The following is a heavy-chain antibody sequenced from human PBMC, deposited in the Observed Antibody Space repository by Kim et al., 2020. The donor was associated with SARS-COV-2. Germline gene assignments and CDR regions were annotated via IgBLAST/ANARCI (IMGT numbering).Heavy chain of an antibody. CDR2: ISSSGSVM. V-gene: IGHV3-11*01. CDR3: AKVNMGGELPEV. J-gene: IGHJ4*02. CDR1: GFIFSDYY. D-gene: IGHD1-26*01. Sequence: GGSLRLSCAASGFIFSDYYMTWIRQAPGKGLEWISYISSSGSVMYYADSVKGRFTISRDNAKNSLYLQMNSLRAEDTAMYYCAKVNMGGELPEVWGQGTLVTVSS.